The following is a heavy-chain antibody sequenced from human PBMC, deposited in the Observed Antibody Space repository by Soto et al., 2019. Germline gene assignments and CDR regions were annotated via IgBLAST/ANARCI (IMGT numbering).Heavy chain of an antibody. D-gene: IGHD2-21*02. CDR3: ASSPHCGGDCYSVDY. CDR1: GYSFTSYW. J-gene: IGHJ4*02. Sequence: GEPLKISCKGSGYSFTSYWNSWVRQMPGKGLEWMGRIDPSDSYTNYSPSFQGHVTISADKSISTAYLQWSSLKASDTAMYYCASSPHCGGDCYSVDYWGQGTLVTVSS. CDR2: IDPSDSYT. V-gene: IGHV5-10-1*01.